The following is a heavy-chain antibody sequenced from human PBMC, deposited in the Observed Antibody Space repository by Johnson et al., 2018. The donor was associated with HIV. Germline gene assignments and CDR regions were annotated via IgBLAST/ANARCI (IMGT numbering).Heavy chain of an antibody. CDR1: GFTFSSYG. CDR2: IRYDGSNN. D-gene: IGHD1/OR15-1a*01. CDR3: AKAQTSHSAFDI. Sequence: QVQLVESGGGVVQPGGSLRLSCAASGFTFSSYGMHWVRQAPGKGLEWVAFIRYDGSNNYYADSVKGRFTISRDNSKNTFYLQMNSLRAEDTAVYYCAKAQTSHSAFDIWGQGTLVTVSS. J-gene: IGHJ3*02. V-gene: IGHV3-30*02.